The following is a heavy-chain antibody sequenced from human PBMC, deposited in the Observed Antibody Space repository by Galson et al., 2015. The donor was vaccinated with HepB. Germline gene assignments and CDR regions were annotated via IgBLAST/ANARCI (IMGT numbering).Heavy chain of an antibody. V-gene: IGHV1-18*01. Sequence: SVKVSCKASGYTFNHHGITWVRQAPGQGLEWMGWISAYNGDTNYQQNLQGRVTMTTDTSTSTAYMDLSSLRSEDTAIYYCARDRCRSSSCPGYFDYWGQGTLVTVSS. CDR2: ISAYNGDT. J-gene: IGHJ4*02. D-gene: IGHD2-2*01. CDR1: GYTFNHHG. CDR3: ARDRCRSSSCPGYFDY.